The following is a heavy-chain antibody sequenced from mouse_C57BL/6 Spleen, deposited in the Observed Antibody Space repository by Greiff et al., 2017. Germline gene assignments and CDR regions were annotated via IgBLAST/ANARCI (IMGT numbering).Heavy chain of an antibody. CDR2: IYPGDGDT. Sequence: VQLQQSGPELVKPGASVKISCKASGYAFSSSWMNWVKQRPGKGLEWIGRIYPGDGDTTYNGKFKGKATLTADKSSSTAYRQLHSLTSEDSAVYFCALIYYGYDGGDYWGQGTTLTVSS. J-gene: IGHJ2*01. D-gene: IGHD2-2*01. CDR1: GYAFSSSW. V-gene: IGHV1-82*01. CDR3: ALIYYGYDGGDY.